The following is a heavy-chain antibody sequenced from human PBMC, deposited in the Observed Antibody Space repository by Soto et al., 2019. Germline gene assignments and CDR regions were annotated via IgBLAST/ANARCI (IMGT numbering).Heavy chain of an antibody. V-gene: IGHV1-8*01. CDR2: MNPNSGNT. J-gene: IGHJ1*01. CDR1: GYTFTSYD. CDR3: ARAEGDCSGGSCYEYFQH. D-gene: IGHD2-15*01. Sequence: QVQLVQSGAEVKKPGASVKVSCKASGYTFTSYDINWVRQATGQGLEWMGWMNPNSGNTGYAQKFQGRVTMSRNTSISTAYMELSSLGSEDTAVYYCARAEGDCSGGSCYEYFQHWGQGTLVTVSS.